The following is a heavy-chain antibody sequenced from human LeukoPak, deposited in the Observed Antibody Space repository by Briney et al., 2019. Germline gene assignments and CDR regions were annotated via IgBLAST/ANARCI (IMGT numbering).Heavy chain of an antibody. CDR2: ISSSGSTI. Sequence: GGSLRLSCAASGFTFSSYEMNWVRQAPGKGLEWVSYISSSGSTIYYADSVKGRFTISRDNAKNSLYLQMNSLRAEDTAVYYCARVNWNGDYIDYWGQGTLVTVSS. D-gene: IGHD1-1*01. CDR1: GFTFSSYE. J-gene: IGHJ4*02. V-gene: IGHV3-48*03. CDR3: ARVNWNGDYIDY.